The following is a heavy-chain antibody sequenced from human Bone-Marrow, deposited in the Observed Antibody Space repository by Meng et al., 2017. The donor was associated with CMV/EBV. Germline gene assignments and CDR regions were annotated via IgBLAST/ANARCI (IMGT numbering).Heavy chain of an antibody. Sequence: GESLKISCAASGFTFSIYWMHWVRQVPGKGLEWVSRHYNDVSSISYADSVKGRLTISRDNAKKTLYLQMNSLRADDTAVYYRARGLSYMAFDMWGQGTMVTVSS. CDR2: HYNDVSSI. J-gene: IGHJ3*02. V-gene: IGHV3-74*01. D-gene: IGHD1-14*01. CDR3: ARGLSYMAFDM. CDR1: GFTFSIYW.